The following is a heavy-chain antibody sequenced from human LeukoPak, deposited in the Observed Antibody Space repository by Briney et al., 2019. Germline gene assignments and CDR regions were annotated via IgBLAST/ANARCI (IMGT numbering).Heavy chain of an antibody. Sequence: ETLSLTCTVSGGSISSYYWSWIRQPPGKGLEWIGYIYHSGSTYYNPSLKSRVTISVDTSKNQFSLKLSSVTAADTAVYYCARQHPLSVTTTFDYWGQGTLVTVSS. D-gene: IGHD4-11*01. CDR3: ARQHPLSVTTTFDY. V-gene: IGHV4-59*04. J-gene: IGHJ4*02. CDR1: GGSISSYY. CDR2: IYHSGST.